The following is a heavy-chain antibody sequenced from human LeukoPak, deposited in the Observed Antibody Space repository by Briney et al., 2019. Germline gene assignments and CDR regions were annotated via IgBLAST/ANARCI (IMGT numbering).Heavy chain of an antibody. CDR2: ISYDGSNK. D-gene: IGHD5-12*01. V-gene: IGHV3-30-3*01. J-gene: IGHJ4*02. CDR1: GFTFSSYA. CDR3: AKARVATIDFDY. Sequence: GGSLRLSCAASGFTFSSYAMHWVRQAPGKGLEWVAVISYDGSNKYYADSVKGRFTISRDNSKNTLYLQMNSLRAEDTAVYYCAKARVATIDFDYWGQGTLVTVSS.